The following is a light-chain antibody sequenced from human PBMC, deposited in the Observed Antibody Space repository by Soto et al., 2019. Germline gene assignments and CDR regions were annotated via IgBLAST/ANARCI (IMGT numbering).Light chain of an antibody. CDR2: ASS. CDR3: HQANSFPHT. CDR1: QQITNW. Sequence: DIQMTQSPSSVSAAVGDRVPITCRASQQITNWLAWHQQKPGKAPQLLISASSTLRSGVPPRFSGSGSATEFSRTISNLQPADFANYVFHQANSFPHTFGGGTKVDI. J-gene: IGKJ4*01. V-gene: IGKV1-12*01.